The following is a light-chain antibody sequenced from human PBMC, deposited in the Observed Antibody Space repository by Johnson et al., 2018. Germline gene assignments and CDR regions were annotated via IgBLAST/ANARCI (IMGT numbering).Light chain of an antibody. J-gene: IGLJ1*01. CDR1: SSNIGNNY. CDR2: ENN. V-gene: IGLV1-51*02. CDR3: GTWDSSLIAGNV. Sequence: QSVLTQPPSVSAAPGQKVTISCSGSSSNIGNNYVSWYQQLPGTAPKLLIHENNKRPSGIPDRFSGSKSGTSATLGITGLQTGDEADYYCGTWDSSLIAGNVFGTGTKVTVL.